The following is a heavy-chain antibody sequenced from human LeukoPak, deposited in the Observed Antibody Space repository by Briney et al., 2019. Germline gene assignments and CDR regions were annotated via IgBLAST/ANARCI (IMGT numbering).Heavy chain of an antibody. CDR2: IYHSGST. Sequence: SETLSLTCTVSGASISSSSYYWGWIRQPPGKGLEWIGSIYHSGSTYYNPSLKSRVTISVDTSKNQFSLKLSSVTAADTAVYYCAREGYSYGSGGFYWGQGTLVTVSS. CDR1: GASISSSSYY. V-gene: IGHV4-39*07. D-gene: IGHD5-18*01. J-gene: IGHJ4*02. CDR3: AREGYSYGSGGFY.